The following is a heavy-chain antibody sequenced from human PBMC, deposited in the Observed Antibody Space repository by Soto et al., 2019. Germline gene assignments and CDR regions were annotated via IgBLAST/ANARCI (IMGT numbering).Heavy chain of an antibody. CDR3: AQVFDGSCRRSSCLFHFAS. D-gene: IGHD2-2*01. V-gene: IGHV3-23*01. CDR1: GFTFSTYA. CDR2: ISGSADST. Sequence: EVQLLESGGSLVQPGGSLRLSCAASGFTFSTYAMSWVRQAPGKGLEWVSTISGSADSTFYADSVKGRFTISRDNSKKTLYLQMNSLRVEDTAVYYCAQVFDGSCRRSSCLFHFASWGKGTLATVSS. J-gene: IGHJ4*02.